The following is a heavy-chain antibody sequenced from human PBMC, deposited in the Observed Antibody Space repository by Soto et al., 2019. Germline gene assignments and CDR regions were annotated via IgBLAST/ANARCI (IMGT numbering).Heavy chain of an antibody. D-gene: IGHD1-26*01. CDR2: IWYDGSNK. Sequence: QVQLVESGGGVVQPGRSLRLSCAASGFTFSSYGMHWVRQAPGKGLEWVAVIWYDGSNKYYADSVKGRFTISRDNSKNTLYLQMNSLRAEDTAVYYCARDHLGNRLPLRIVGATWWFDPWGQGTLVTVSS. J-gene: IGHJ5*02. CDR1: GFTFSSYG. V-gene: IGHV3-33*01. CDR3: ARDHLGNRLPLRIVGATWWFDP.